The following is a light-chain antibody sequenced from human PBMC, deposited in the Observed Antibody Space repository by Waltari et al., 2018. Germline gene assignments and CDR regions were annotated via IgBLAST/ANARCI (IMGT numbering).Light chain of an antibody. CDR3: QAWDSSTAV. V-gene: IGLV3-1*01. J-gene: IGLJ2*01. Sequence: SYELTQPPSVSVSPGQTASITCSGDKLGDKYACWYQQKPGQSPVLVIYQDSKRPSGIHERFSGYNSGNTATLTISGTQAMDEADYYCQAWDSSTAVFGGGTKLTVL. CDR1: KLGDKY. CDR2: QDS.